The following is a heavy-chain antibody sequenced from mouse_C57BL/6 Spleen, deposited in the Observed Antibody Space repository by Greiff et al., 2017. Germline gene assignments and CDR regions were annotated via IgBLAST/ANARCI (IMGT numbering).Heavy chain of an antibody. CDR3: AREDICFAY. V-gene: IGHV1-50*01. D-gene: IGHD3-3*01. CDR2: IDPSDSYT. Sequence: QVQLQQPGAELVKPGASVKLSCKASGYTFTSYWMQWVKQRPGQGLEWIGEIDPSDSYTNYNQKFKGKARLTVDTSSSTAYMQLSSLTSEDSAVYYCAREDICFAYWGQGTLVTVSA. J-gene: IGHJ3*01. CDR1: GYTFTSYW.